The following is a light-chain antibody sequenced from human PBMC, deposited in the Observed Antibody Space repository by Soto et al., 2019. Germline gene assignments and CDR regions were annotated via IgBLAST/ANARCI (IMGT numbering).Light chain of an antibody. J-gene: IGKJ5*01. CDR2: GAS. Sequence: EILMTQSPATLSVSPGERATLSCRASQSVGNSHVAWYQQRRGLPPRLLIYGASNRATGIPDRFSGSGSGADFTLTISRLEPEDFAVYFCQQYGNSPPGTFGQGTRLEIK. V-gene: IGKV3-20*01. CDR3: QQYGNSPPGT. CDR1: QSVGNSH.